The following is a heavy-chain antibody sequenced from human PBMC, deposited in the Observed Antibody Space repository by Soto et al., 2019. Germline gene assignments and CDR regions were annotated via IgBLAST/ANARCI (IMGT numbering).Heavy chain of an antibody. CDR1: GGSVSSGSYY. V-gene: IGHV4-61*01. D-gene: IGHD1-20*01. Sequence: QVQLQESGPGLVKASETLSLTCTVSGGSVSSGSYYWSWIRQPPGKGLEWIGNIFHSGTTNYNASLKSRVSISVDTPTNQFSLKLRSVTAADTAVYYWARLHITGPVDSWGQGNLVTVSS. CDR3: ARLHITGPVDS. J-gene: IGHJ4*02. CDR2: IFHSGTT.